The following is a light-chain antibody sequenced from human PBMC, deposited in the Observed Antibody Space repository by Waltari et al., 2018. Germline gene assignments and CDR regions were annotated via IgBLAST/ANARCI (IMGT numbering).Light chain of an antibody. V-gene: IGKV3-20*01. Sequence: EIVLTQSPGPLSLSPGERATLSCRASQSVSSSNLAWYQQKPGQAPRLLIHDASSRATGIPDRFSGSGSGTDFTLTISRLEPEDFAVYYCQQYGRSWNTFGQGTKLEIK. J-gene: IGKJ2*01. CDR3: QQYGRSWNT. CDR2: DAS. CDR1: QSVSSSN.